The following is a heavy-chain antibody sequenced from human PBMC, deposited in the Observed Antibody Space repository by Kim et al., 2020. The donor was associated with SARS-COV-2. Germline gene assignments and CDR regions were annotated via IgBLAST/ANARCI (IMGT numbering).Heavy chain of an antibody. Sequence: GGSLRLSCSASGITVSNNYLNWVRQAPGKGLEWVSVLYRGGRADYADSVKGRFTMSSDTSKNTVYLQMNSLRVADTAVYYCTRSTAGVGRGTWLDPWGRG. CDR3: TRSTAGVGRGTWLDP. J-gene: IGHJ5*02. D-gene: IGHD1-26*01. CDR1: GITVSNNY. V-gene: IGHV3-53*01. CDR2: LYRGGRA.